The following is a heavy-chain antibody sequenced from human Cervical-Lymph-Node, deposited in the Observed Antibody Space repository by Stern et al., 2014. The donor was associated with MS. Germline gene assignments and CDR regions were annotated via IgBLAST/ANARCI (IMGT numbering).Heavy chain of an antibody. CDR3: ASAHPATRRGYKGMNV. D-gene: IGHD2-2*01. CDR2: IIPVFGTP. V-gene: IGHV1-69*01. CDR1: GGTFRNFA. Sequence: VQLVESGSEVMKPGSSVNVTCKASGGTFRNFAVNWVRQAPGQGLEWVGGIIPVFGTPTYAQKVQGRLTIISDESTNTVYMELSSLTTDDTATYFCASAHPATRRGYKGMNVWGQGTTIAVSS. J-gene: IGHJ6*02.